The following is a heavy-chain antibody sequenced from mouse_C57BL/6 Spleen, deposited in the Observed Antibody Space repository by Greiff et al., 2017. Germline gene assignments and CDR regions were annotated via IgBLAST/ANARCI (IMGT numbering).Heavy chain of an antibody. D-gene: IGHD1-1*01. CDR1: GYAFSSSW. J-gene: IGHJ4*01. CDR2: IYPGDGDT. CDR3: ARYYYGSDYAMDY. V-gene: IGHV1-82*01. Sequence: VQLQQSGPELVKPGASVKISCKASGYAFSSSWMNWVKQRPGKGLEWIGRIYPGDGDTNYNGKFKGKATLTADKSSSTAYMQLSSLTSEDSAVYFCARYYYGSDYAMDYWGQGTSVTVSS.